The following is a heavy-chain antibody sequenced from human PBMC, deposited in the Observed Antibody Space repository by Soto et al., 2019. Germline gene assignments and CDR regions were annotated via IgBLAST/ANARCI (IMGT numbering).Heavy chain of an antibody. D-gene: IGHD3-16*02. CDR3: ARHDDYDYVWGSYRPFDY. J-gene: IGHJ4*02. V-gene: IGHV4-39*01. CDR1: GGSISSSSYY. Sequence: QLQLQESGPGLVKPSETLSLTCTVSGGSISSSSYYWGWIHQPPGKGLEWIGSIYYSGSTYYNPSLKSRVTISVDTSKNQFSLKLSSVTAADTAVYYCARHDDYDYVWGSYRPFDYWGQGTLVTVSS. CDR2: IYYSGST.